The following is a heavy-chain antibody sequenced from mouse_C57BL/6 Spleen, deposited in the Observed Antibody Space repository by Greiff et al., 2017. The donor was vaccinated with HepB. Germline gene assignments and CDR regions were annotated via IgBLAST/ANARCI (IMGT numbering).Heavy chain of an antibody. D-gene: IGHD1-1*01. Sequence: EVMLVESGGGLVKPGGSLKLSCAASGFTFSSYTMSWVRQTPEKRLEWVATISGGGGNTYYPDSVKGRFTISRDNAKNTLYLQLSSLRSEDTALYYCARHRSSPFAYWGQGTLVTVSA. CDR3: ARHRSSPFAY. V-gene: IGHV5-9*01. CDR1: GFTFSSYT. CDR2: ISGGGGNT. J-gene: IGHJ3*01.